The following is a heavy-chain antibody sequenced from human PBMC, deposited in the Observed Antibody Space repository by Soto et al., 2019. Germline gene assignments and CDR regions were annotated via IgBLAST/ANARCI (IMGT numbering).Heavy chain of an antibody. J-gene: IGHJ4*02. CDR1: GFTFSDYY. D-gene: IGHD3-10*01. CDR3: ARGEDYGSGSPYYFDY. Sequence: GGSMILSCAASGFTFSDYYMSWIRQAPGKGLEWVSYISSSGSTIYYADSVKGRFTISRDNAKNSLYLQMNSLRAEDTAVYYCARGEDYGSGSPYYFDYWGQGTLVTVSS. V-gene: IGHV3-11*01. CDR2: ISSSGSTI.